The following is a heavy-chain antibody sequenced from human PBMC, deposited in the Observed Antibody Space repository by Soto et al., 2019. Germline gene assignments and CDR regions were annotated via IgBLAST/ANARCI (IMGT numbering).Heavy chain of an antibody. J-gene: IGHJ4*02. V-gene: IGHV3-30*03. CDR2: ISYDGNNK. CDR3: ARTGSGWYFDY. CDR1: GFTFISYG. Sequence: GGSLRLSCAASGFTFISYGIHWVRQAPGKGLEWVALISYDGNNKYYADSVKGRFTISRDNIKNMLYLQMNSLRAEDTAVYYCARTGSGWYFDYWGQGTLVTVSS. D-gene: IGHD6-19*01.